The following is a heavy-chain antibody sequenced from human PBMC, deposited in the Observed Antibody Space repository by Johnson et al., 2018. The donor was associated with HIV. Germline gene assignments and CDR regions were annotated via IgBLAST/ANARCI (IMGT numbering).Heavy chain of an antibody. D-gene: IGHD3-10*01. J-gene: IGHJ3*02. CDR1: GFPFSSYG. V-gene: IGHV3-30*03. Sequence: QVLLVESGGGAVQPGRSLRLSCAASGFPFSSYGMHWVRQAPGKGLEWVAVISYNGTNTWYADSVKGRFTISRDNSKNTLFLQMNSLRAEDTALYFCASSYSESDAFDSWGQGTMVTVSS. CDR3: ASSYSESDAFDS. CDR2: ISYNGTNT.